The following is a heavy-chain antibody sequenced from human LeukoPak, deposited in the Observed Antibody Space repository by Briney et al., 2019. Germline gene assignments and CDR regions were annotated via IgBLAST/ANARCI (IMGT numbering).Heavy chain of an antibody. CDR2: ISGSGGST. D-gene: IGHD4/OR15-4a*01. Sequence: GGSLRLSCAASGFTFSSYSMNWVRQTPGKGLEWVSAISGSGGSTHYSDSVKGRFTISRDNSKNTLYLQMNSLRAEDTAVYYCARRAGAYSHPYDYWGQGTLVTVSS. CDR3: ARRAGAYSHPYDY. J-gene: IGHJ4*02. CDR1: GFTFSSYS. V-gene: IGHV3-23*01.